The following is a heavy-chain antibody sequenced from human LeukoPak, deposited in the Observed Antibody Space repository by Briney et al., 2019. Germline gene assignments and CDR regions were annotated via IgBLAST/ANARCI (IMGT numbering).Heavy chain of an antibody. CDR2: IIPIFGTA. D-gene: IGHD4-17*01. Sequence: SVKVSCKASGGTFSSYAISWVRQAPGQGLEWMGGIIPIFGTANYAQKFQGRVTITTDESTSTAYMELSSLRSEDTAVYYCASSHDYGVTYDYWGQGTLVTVSS. V-gene: IGHV1-69*05. CDR3: ASSHDYGVTYDY. CDR1: GGTFSSYA. J-gene: IGHJ4*02.